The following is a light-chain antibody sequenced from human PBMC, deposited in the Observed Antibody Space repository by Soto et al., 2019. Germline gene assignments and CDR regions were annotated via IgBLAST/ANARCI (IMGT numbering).Light chain of an antibody. CDR1: SSNIGAGYD. CDR3: QSYDSSLV. Sequence: QSVLTQPPSVSGAPGQRVTISCTGSSSNIGAGYDVHWYQQLPGTAPKLLIYGNSNRPSGVPDRFSGSKSGTSASLAIIGLQAEDEADYYCQSYDSSLVFGGGTKLTVL. V-gene: IGLV1-40*01. J-gene: IGLJ2*01. CDR2: GNS.